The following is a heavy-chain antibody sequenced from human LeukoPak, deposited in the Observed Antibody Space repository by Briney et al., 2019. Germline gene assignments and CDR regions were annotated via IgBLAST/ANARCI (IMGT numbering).Heavy chain of an antibody. J-gene: IGHJ3*02. CDR3: ARDMGYYDSSGYNHAFDI. CDR2: IYTSGST. Sequence: SETLSLTCTVSGGSISSYYWSWIRQPAGKGLEWIGRIYTSGSTNYNPSLKSRVTMSVDTSKNQFSLKLSSVTAADTAVYYCARDMGYYDSSGYNHAFDIWGQGAMVTVSS. CDR1: GGSISSYY. V-gene: IGHV4-4*07. D-gene: IGHD3-22*01.